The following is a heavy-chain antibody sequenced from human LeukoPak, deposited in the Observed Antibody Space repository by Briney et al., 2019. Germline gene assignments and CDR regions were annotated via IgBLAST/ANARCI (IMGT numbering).Heavy chain of an antibody. Sequence: GGSLRLSCAASGFTFSDYYMSWIRQAPGKGLEWVSYISSSGSTIYYADSVKGRFTISRDNAKNSLYLQMNSLRAEDTAVYYCAPYQGYSSSSGWFDPWGQGTLVTVSS. D-gene: IGHD6-6*01. J-gene: IGHJ5*02. V-gene: IGHV3-11*04. CDR1: GFTFSDYY. CDR2: ISSSGSTI. CDR3: APYQGYSSSSGWFDP.